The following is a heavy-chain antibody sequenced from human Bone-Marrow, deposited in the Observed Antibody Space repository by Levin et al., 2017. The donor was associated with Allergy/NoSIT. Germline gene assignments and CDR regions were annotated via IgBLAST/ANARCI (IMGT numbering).Heavy chain of an antibody. D-gene: IGHD5-18*01. V-gene: IGHV3-9*01. CDR3: AKDIGPDTAMVTGFDY. CDR2: ISWNSGSI. Sequence: GGSLRLSCAASGFTFDDYAMHWVRQAPGKGLEWVSGISWNSGSIGYADSVKGRFTISRDNAKNSLYLQMNSLRAEDTALYYCAKDIGPDTAMVTGFDYWGQGTLVTVSS. J-gene: IGHJ4*02. CDR1: GFTFDDYA.